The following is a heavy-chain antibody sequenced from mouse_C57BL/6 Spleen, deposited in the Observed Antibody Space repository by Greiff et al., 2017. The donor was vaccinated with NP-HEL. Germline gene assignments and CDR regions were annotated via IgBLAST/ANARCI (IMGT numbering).Heavy chain of an antibody. J-gene: IGHJ2*01. V-gene: IGHV1-69*01. CDR2: IDPSDSYT. Sequence: VQLQQPGAELVMPGASVKLSCKASGYTFTSYWMHWVKQRPGQGLEWIGEIDPSDSYTNYNQKFKGKSTLTVDKSSSTAYMQLSSLTSEDSAVYYGARSGDYDERDYFDYWGQGTTLTVSS. D-gene: IGHD2-4*01. CDR1: GYTFTSYW. CDR3: ARSGDYDERDYFDY.